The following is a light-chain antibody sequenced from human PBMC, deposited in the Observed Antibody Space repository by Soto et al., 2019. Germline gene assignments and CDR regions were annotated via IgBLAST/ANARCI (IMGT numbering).Light chain of an antibody. J-gene: IGKJ4*01. Sequence: EIMMTQSPATLSVSPGERATLSCRASQSVSGSLAWYQQKPGQAPRLLIHGASTRATGIPARFSGSGSGTEFTLIISSLQSEDFAVFYCQQYNRWPLTFGGGSKVEIK. V-gene: IGKV3-15*01. CDR1: QSVSGS. CDR3: QQYNRWPLT. CDR2: GAS.